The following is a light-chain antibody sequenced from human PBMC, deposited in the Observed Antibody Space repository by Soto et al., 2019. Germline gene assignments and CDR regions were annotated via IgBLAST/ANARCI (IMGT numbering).Light chain of an antibody. V-gene: IGLV2-11*01. CDR3: FSYAGTSSSYV. CDR2: DVT. Sequence: QSVLTQPRSVSGSPGQSVTISCTGTSSDVGAHNYVSWYQQHPGKAPKLIIYDVTKWPSGVPDRFSGSKSGNTASLTISGLQAADEADYYCFSYAGTSSSYVFGTGTKVTVL. J-gene: IGLJ1*01. CDR1: SSDVGAHNY.